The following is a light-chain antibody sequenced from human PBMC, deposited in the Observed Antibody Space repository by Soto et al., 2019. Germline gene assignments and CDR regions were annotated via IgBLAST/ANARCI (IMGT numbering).Light chain of an antibody. J-gene: IGLJ2*01. V-gene: IGLV1-47*01. Sequence: QSVPTQPPSASGTPGQRVTISCSGSSSNIGSNYVYWYQQLPGTAPKLLIYRNNQRPSGVPDRFSGSKSGTSASLAISGLRSEDEADYYCAAWDDSLSVHVVFGGGTKLTVL. CDR2: RNN. CDR3: AAWDDSLSVHVV. CDR1: SSNIGSNY.